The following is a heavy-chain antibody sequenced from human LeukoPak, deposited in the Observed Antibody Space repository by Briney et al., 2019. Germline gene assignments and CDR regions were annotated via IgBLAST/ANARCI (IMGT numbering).Heavy chain of an antibody. CDR3: AREPDGDYSIYYGMDV. V-gene: IGHV3-21*01. CDR1: GFTFSSYS. J-gene: IGHJ6*04. D-gene: IGHD4-17*01. Sequence: PGGSLRLSCAASGFTFSSYSMNWVRQAPGKGLEWVSSISSSSSYIYYADSVKGRFTISRDNAKNSPYLQMNSLRAEDTAVYYCAREPDGDYSIYYGMDVWGKGTTVTVSS. CDR2: ISSSSSYI.